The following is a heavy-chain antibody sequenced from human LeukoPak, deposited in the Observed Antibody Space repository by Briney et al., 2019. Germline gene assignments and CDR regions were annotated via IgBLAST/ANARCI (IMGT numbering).Heavy chain of an antibody. CDR2: IIPIFGTA. V-gene: IGHV1-69*13. CDR3: ARDAAIYGNGAYYYLW. J-gene: IGHJ4*02. CDR1: GGTLSRYA. D-gene: IGHD3-22*01. Sequence: GASVKVSCKASGGTLSRYAISWVRQAPGQGLEWMGGIIPIFGTANYAQKFQGRVTITADESTTTAYMELSRLTSDDTAVYYCARDAAIYGNGAYYYLWWGQGTLVTVSS.